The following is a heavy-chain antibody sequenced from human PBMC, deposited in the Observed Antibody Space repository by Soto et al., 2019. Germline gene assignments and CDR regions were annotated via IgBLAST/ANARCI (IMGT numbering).Heavy chain of an antibody. CDR1: GGSFSGYY. V-gene: IGHV4-34*01. Sequence: SETLSLTCAVYGGSFSGYYWSWIRQPPGKGLEWIGEINHSGSTNYNPSLKSRVTISVDTSRNQFSLKLSSVTAADTAVYYSAREPAAGIAARVGLDYCRQGTLVTVSS. CDR2: INHSGST. D-gene: IGHD6-6*01. CDR3: AREPAAGIAARVGLDY. J-gene: IGHJ4*02.